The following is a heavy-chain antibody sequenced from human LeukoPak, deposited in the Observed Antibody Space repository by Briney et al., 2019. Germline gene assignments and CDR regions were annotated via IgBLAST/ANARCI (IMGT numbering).Heavy chain of an antibody. CDR1: GGSISSGGYY. Sequence: SETLSLTCTVSGGSISSGGYYWSWIRQHPGKGLEWIGYIYYSGSTYYNPSLKSRVTISVDTSKNQFSLKLSSVTAADTAVYYCARGSLGRPLEDQLLLYYYYYGMDVWGQGTTVTVSS. CDR3: ARGSLGRPLEDQLLLYYYYYGMDV. J-gene: IGHJ6*02. CDR2: IYYSGST. D-gene: IGHD2-2*01. V-gene: IGHV4-31*03.